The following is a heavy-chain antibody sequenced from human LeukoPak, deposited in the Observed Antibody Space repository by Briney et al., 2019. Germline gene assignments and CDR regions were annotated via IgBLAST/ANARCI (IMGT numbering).Heavy chain of an antibody. V-gene: IGHV3-30*02. D-gene: IGHD3-22*01. Sequence: PGGSLRLSCAASGFTFSSYGMHWVRQAPGKGLEWVAFIRYDGSNKYYADSVKGRFTISRDNSKNTLYLQMNSLRAEDTAVYYCANRHQAYYYDSSGYMGRDAFDIWGQGTMFTVSS. CDR2: IRYDGSNK. J-gene: IGHJ3*02. CDR3: ANRHQAYYYDSSGYMGRDAFDI. CDR1: GFTFSSYG.